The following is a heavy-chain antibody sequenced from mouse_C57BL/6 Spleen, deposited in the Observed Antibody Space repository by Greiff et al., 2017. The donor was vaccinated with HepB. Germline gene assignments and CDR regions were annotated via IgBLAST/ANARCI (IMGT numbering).Heavy chain of an antibody. D-gene: IGHD1-1*01. V-gene: IGHV1-64*01. Sequence: QVQLQQPGAELVKPGASVKLSCKASGYTFTSYWMHWVKQRPGQGLEWIGMIHPNSGSTNYNEKFKSKATLTVDKSSSTAYMQLSSLTSEDSAVYYCAKPCLYGSSYVPAWFAYWGQGTLVTVSA. CDR1: GYTFTSYW. J-gene: IGHJ3*01. CDR3: AKPCLYGSSYVPAWFAY. CDR2: IHPNSGST.